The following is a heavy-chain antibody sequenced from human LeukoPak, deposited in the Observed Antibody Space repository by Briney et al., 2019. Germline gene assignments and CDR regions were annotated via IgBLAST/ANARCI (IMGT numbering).Heavy chain of an antibody. D-gene: IGHD3-22*01. CDR2: IKQDGSEK. V-gene: IGHV3-7*01. CDR3: ARDYYDSSGYLPFDY. CDR1: GFTFSSYW. J-gene: IGHJ4*02. Sequence: GGSLRLSCAASGFTFSSYWMSWVRQAPGKGLEWVANIKQDGSEKYYVDSVKGRFTISRDNAKNSLYLQMNSLRAEDTAVYYCARDYYDSSGYLPFDYWGQGTLVTVSS.